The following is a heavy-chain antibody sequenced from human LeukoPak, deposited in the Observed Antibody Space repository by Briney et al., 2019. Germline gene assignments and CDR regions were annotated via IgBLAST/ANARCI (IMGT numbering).Heavy chain of an antibody. CDR3: ARGDAGDHFDY. Sequence: PSETLSLTCTVSGGSISSYYWSWIRQPPGKGLEWIGYIYYSGSTNYNPSLKSRVTISVDTSKNQFSLKLSSVTPEDTAVYYCARGDAGDHFDYWGQGTLVTVSS. CDR2: IYYSGST. J-gene: IGHJ4*02. V-gene: IGHV4-59*12. D-gene: IGHD6-13*01. CDR1: GGSISSYY.